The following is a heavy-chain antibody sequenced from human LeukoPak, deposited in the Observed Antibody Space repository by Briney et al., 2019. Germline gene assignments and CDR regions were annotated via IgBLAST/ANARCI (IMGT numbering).Heavy chain of an antibody. CDR2: ISSSSSYI. V-gene: IGHV3-21*01. J-gene: IGHJ3*02. CDR1: GFTFSSYS. D-gene: IGHD6-13*01. CDR3: ARPSRVYYDAFDI. Sequence: PGGSMRLSCAPSGFTFSSYSMNWVRQAPGKGLEWVSSISSSSSYIYYADSVKGRFTISRDNAKNSLYLQMNSLRAEDTAVYYCARPSRVYYDAFDIWGQGTMVPVSS.